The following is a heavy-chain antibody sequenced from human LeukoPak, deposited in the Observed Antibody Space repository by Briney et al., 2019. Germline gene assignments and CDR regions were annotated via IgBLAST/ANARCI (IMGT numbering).Heavy chain of an antibody. CDR3: ARRGGVARSFDY. CDR1: GFTVSSNY. J-gene: IGHJ4*02. Sequence: GGSLRLSCAASGFTVSSNYMIWVRQAPGKGLEWVSVIYSGGSTYYADSVKGRFTISRGNSKNTLYLQMNSLRAEDTAVYYCARRGGVARSFDYWGQGTLVTVSS. D-gene: IGHD3-16*01. V-gene: IGHV3-53*01. CDR2: IYSGGST.